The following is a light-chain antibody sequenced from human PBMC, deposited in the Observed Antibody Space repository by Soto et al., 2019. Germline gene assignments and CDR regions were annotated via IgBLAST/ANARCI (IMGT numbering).Light chain of an antibody. CDR3: QQYRSLIT. V-gene: IGKV3D-20*01. CDR1: QSVSSSY. J-gene: IGKJ5*01. CDR2: DAS. Sequence: EIVLTQSPGTLSLSPGDRATLSCGASQSVSSSYLAWYQLKPGLAPRILIYDASSRATGIPDRFSGSGSGTDFTLTINRLEPEDSAVYYCQQYRSLITLGQGTRLEIK.